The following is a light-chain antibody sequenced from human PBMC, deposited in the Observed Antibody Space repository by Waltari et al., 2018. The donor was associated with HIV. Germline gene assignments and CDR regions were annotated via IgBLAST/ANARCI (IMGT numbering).Light chain of an antibody. V-gene: IGLV2-14*01. Sequence: HSALTQPASVSGSPVQSITISCTGTNRDIRGYAFVSWYQQHPGRAPKLMIYGVSDRPSGVSNRFSGSKSGNRASLTISGVQAEDEADYYCSSYAYNSVLVFGGGTKLTVL. CDR2: GVS. CDR3: SSYAYNSVLV. J-gene: IGLJ3*02. CDR1: NRDIRGYAF.